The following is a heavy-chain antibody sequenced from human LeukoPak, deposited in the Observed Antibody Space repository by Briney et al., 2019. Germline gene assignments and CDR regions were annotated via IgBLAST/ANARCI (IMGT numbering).Heavy chain of an antibody. CDR2: IYYSGST. CDR3: ARSSGESGFSDY. V-gene: IGHV4-30-4*01. CDR1: GGSISSGDYY. D-gene: IGHD6-19*01. J-gene: IGHJ4*02. Sequence: SQTLSLTCTVSGGSISSGDYYWSWIRQPPGKGLEWIGYIYYSGSTYYNPSLKSRVTISVDTSKNQFSLKLSSVTAADTAVYYCARSSGESGFSDYWGQGTLVTVSS.